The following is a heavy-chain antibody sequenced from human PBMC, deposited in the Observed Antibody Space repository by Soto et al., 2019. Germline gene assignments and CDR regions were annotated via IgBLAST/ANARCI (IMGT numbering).Heavy chain of an antibody. J-gene: IGHJ4*02. Sequence: QVQLVQSGAEVKKPGSSVKVSCKVSGGDFNNYVITWVRQAPGQGLEWMGGIIPFYGSTNYAQNFKGRITITADGSTSTAYMELSSLMSDDTAVYYCAKEKTAYGGLAYYWGQGTLVTVSS. CDR1: GGDFNNYV. D-gene: IGHD4-17*01. CDR2: IIPFYGST. V-gene: IGHV1-69*01. CDR3: AKEKTAYGGLAYY.